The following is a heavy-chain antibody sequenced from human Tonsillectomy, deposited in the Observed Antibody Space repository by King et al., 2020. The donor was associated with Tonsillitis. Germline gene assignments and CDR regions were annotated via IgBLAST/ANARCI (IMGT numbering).Heavy chain of an antibody. V-gene: IGHV1-2*02. CDR2: INPNSGGT. J-gene: IGHJ4*02. Sequence: VQLVQSGAEVKKPGASVKVSCKASGYTFTGYYMHWVRQAPGQGLEWRGGINPNSGGTNYAQKFQGRGTMTRDTSISTAYMELSRLRSDDTAVYYCARDLWELPSPSDYWGQGTLVTVSS. CDR1: GYTFTGYY. D-gene: IGHD1-26*01. CDR3: ARDLWELPSPSDY.